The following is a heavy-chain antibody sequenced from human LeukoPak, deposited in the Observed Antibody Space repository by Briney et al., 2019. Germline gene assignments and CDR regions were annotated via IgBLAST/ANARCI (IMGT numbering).Heavy chain of an antibody. Sequence: GGSLRLPCAASGLAFSAYKMHWVRQAPRKGLVWVSRISTDGYTTDYADFVQGRFTASRDNTKNTWSLEMNSLRAEDTAVYYCVVGGSPGYWGQGTLVTVSS. D-gene: IGHD2-15*01. J-gene: IGHJ4*02. V-gene: IGHV3-74*01. CDR1: GLAFSAYK. CDR2: ISTDGYTT. CDR3: VVGGSPGY.